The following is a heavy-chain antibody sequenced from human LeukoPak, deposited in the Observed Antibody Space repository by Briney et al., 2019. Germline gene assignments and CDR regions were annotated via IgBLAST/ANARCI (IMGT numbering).Heavy chain of an antibody. CDR3: AKGGPGYDILTGYSI. Sequence: GGSLRLSCAASGFTFSSYWMHWVRQAPGKGLEWVSGISWNSGSIGYADSVKGRFTISRDNAKNSLYLQMNSLRAEDTALYYCAKGGPGYDILTGYSIWGQGTMVTVSS. V-gene: IGHV3-9*01. CDR2: ISWNSGSI. D-gene: IGHD3-9*01. J-gene: IGHJ3*02. CDR1: GFTFSSYW.